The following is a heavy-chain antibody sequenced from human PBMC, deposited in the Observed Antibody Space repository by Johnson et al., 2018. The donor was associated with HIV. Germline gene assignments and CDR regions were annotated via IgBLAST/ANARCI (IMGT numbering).Heavy chain of an antibody. D-gene: IGHD1-14*01. V-gene: IGHV3-53*01. Sequence: VQLVESGGGVVQPGKSLRLSCAASGFTVSSNYMSWVRQAPGKGLEWVSVIYSGGSGGSTYYADSVKGRFTISRDNSKNTLYLQMNSLRAEDTAVYYCAKGGPGFYAFDIWGQGTMVTVSS. CDR2: IYSGGSGGST. J-gene: IGHJ3*02. CDR3: AKGGPGFYAFDI. CDR1: GFTVSSNY.